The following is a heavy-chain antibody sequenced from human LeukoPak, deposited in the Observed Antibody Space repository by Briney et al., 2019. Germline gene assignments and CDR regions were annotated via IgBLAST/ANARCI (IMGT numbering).Heavy chain of an antibody. Sequence: TSETLSLTCAVSGYSISSGYYWGWIRQPPGQGLEWIGSTYHSGSTYYNPSLKSRVTISVDTSKNQFSLKLSSVTAADTAVYYCASSRGYSYGGFDYWGQGTLVTVSS. CDR1: GYSISSGYY. D-gene: IGHD5-18*01. CDR2: TYHSGST. V-gene: IGHV4-38-2*01. J-gene: IGHJ4*02. CDR3: ASSRGYSYGGFDY.